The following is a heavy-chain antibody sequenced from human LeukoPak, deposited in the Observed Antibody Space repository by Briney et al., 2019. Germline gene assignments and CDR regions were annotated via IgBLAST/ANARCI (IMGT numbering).Heavy chain of an antibody. CDR3: ARVIRSAIVVVPPPPNAFDI. V-gene: IGHV3-53*01. Sequence: PGGSLRLSCAVSGLTVGSNYMSWVRQAPGKGLEWVSVFYRGGDTYYGDSVKGRSTISRDSSKNTLYLQMNNLRAEDTAVYYCARVIRSAIVVVPPPPNAFDIWGQGTMVTVSS. CDR2: FYRGGDT. CDR1: GLTVGSNY. D-gene: IGHD2-2*01. J-gene: IGHJ3*02.